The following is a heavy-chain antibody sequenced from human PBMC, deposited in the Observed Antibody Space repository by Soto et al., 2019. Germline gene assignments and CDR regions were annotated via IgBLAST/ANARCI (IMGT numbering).Heavy chain of an antibody. D-gene: IGHD3-16*02. CDR1: GFSFSNYE. V-gene: IGHV3-48*03. J-gene: IGHJ1*01. CDR3: ARVSQSFIEYFQH. Sequence: EAQLVESGGGLVQPGGSLRLSCAASGFSFSNYEMIWVRQAPGKGLEWVSYISGSGYTIHYADSVKGRFTISRDNAKNSLYLQMSSLRAEDTAIYYCARVSQSFIEYFQHWGQGTMVTVSS. CDR2: ISGSGYTI.